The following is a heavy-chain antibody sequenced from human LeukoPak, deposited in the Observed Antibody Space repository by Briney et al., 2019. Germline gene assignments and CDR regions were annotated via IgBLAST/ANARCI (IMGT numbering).Heavy chain of an antibody. J-gene: IGHJ6*03. CDR1: GFTFTDYS. D-gene: IGHD3-16*01. CDR2: ISSVSTYI. Sequence: PGGSLRLSCSASGFTFTDYSMSWVRQAPGKGLEWVSIISSVSTYIYYADSVKGRFTISRDNSKNTLYLQMNSLRAEDTAVYYCAKDKDYGYYMDVWGKGTTVTVSS. CDR3: AKDKDYGYYMDV. V-gene: IGHV3-21*01.